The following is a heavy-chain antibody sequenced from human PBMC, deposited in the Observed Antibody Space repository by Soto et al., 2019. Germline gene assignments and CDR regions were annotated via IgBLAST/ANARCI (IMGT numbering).Heavy chain of an antibody. CDR3: ARGLTEWSNDY. CDR1: GDSINSGAYY. J-gene: IGHJ4*01. V-gene: IGHV4-31*03. CDR2: IYTDGGT. Sequence: QVQLQESGPGLVKPAQTLSLTCTVSGDSINSGAYYWTWIRQHPGKGLEWIGCIYTDGGTEYSPSLKNRVTISMDTSKNHFSLRLTSVTAADTDTYFCARGLTEWSNDYWGHGTLVTVSS. D-gene: IGHD3-3*01.